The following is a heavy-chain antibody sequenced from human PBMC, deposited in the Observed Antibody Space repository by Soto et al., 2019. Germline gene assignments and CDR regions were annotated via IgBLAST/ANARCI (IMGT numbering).Heavy chain of an antibody. D-gene: IGHD2-2*01. J-gene: IGHJ5*02. V-gene: IGHV1-46*01. CDR1: AYSFTTYH. CDR2: INPDAGAT. CDR3: ARGDIVLVPASEGNWFDP. Sequence: QVQLVQSGAEVKKPGASVTLSCKASAYSFTTYHIHWVRQAPGQGLEWMGLINPDAGATNYAQRFPGRLRLTRDTSTSTVYMELRSLRFDETAVYYCARGDIVLVPASEGNWFDPWGQGTLVTVSS.